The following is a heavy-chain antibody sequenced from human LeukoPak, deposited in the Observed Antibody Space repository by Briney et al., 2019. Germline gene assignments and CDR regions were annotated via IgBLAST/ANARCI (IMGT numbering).Heavy chain of an antibody. J-gene: IGHJ3*02. CDR1: GGSISSYY. CDR3: ARGLSRYPYAFDI. CDR2: IYYSGSS. D-gene: IGHD3-16*02. V-gene: IGHV4-59*08. Sequence: SETLSLTCTVSGGSISSYYWSWIRQPPGKGLEWIGYIYYSGSSNYTPSLKSRITMSVDTSKNQFSLKLTSVTAADTAVYYCARGLSRYPYAFDIWGQGPMVTVSS.